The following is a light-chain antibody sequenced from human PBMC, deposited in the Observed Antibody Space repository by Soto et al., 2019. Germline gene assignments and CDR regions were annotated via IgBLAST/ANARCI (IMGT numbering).Light chain of an antibody. CDR1: SSDVGGYNY. J-gene: IGLJ2*01. CDR2: EVS. V-gene: IGLV2-8*01. CDR3: SSSAGSIRV. Sequence: QSVLTQPPSASGSPGQSVTISCTGTSSDVGGYNYVSWYQQHPGKAPKLMIYEVSKRPSGVPDRFSGSKSGNTASLTVSGLQEEDDADYYCSSSAGSIRVFGGGTKVTVL.